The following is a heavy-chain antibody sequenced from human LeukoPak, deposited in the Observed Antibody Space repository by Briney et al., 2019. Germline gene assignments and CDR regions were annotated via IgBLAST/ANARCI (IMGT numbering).Heavy chain of an antibody. CDR1: GFTFSSYD. CDR3: ARLSSFSYYGMDV. Sequence: GGSLRLSCAASGFTFSSYDMHWVRQATGKGLEWVSAIGTAGDTYYPGSVKGRFTISRENAKNSSYLQMNSLRAGDTAVYYCARLSSFSYYGMDVWGQGTTVTVSS. J-gene: IGHJ6*02. V-gene: IGHV3-13*01. CDR2: IGTAGDT. D-gene: IGHD6-13*01.